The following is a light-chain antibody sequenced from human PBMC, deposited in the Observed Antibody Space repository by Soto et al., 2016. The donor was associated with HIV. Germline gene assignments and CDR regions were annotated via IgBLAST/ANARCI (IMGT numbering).Light chain of an antibody. CDR3: QQYATYPNT. CDR1: QSISHF. Sequence: IQLTQSPSSLSGSVGDRVTITCRASQSISHFLNWYQHKPRKAPKLLIYATSSLGGGVPSRFSGSGSGTDFTLTIGSLQPEDFATYYCQQYATYPNTFGQGTKLEIK. CDR2: ATS. V-gene: IGKV1-6*01. J-gene: IGKJ2*01.